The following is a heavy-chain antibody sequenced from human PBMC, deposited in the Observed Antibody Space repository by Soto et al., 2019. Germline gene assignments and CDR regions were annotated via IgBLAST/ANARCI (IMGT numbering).Heavy chain of an antibody. V-gene: IGHV4-39*01. CDR2: IKYSGTT. CDR3: ARHGITGSYYDAFDI. J-gene: IGHJ3*02. Sequence: SETLPLTCTGSGGFISRTRCLCGRTRRHNRKGLEWIASIKYSGTTFYNPSLKSRVTLSVDTSKNQFALKLSSVTAAETAVYYCARHGITGSYYDAFDIWGQGTMVT. CDR1: GGFISRTRCL. D-gene: IGHD1-26*01.